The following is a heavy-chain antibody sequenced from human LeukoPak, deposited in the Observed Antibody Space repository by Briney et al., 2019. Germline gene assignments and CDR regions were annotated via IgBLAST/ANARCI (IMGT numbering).Heavy chain of an antibody. D-gene: IGHD3-10*01. CDR1: GGSITTYY. J-gene: IGHJ5*02. CDR2: IHYSGSTTYN. Sequence: SETLSLTCTVSGGSITTYYWNWIRHAPGKGLEWIGYIHYSGSTTYNNYHPSLKSRVTISLDTSKNHFSLRLNSVTAADTAVYFCARAPPRGGWFDPWGQGTLVTVSS. CDR3: ARAPPRGGWFDP. V-gene: IGHV4-59*13.